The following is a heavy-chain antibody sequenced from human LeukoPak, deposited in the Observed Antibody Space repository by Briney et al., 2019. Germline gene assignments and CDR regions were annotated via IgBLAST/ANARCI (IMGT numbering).Heavy chain of an antibody. V-gene: IGHV3-33*08. D-gene: IGHD6-19*01. CDR1: GFTFSSYG. CDR3: ARDFAGGWQVHYYFDY. Sequence: GRSLRLSCAASGFTFSSYGMHWVRQAPGKGLEWVAVIWYDGGNKYYGDSVKGRFTISRDNSKNMLYLQMNSLRAEDTAVYYCARDFAGGWQVHYYFDYWGQGTLVTVSS. J-gene: IGHJ4*02. CDR2: IWYDGGNK.